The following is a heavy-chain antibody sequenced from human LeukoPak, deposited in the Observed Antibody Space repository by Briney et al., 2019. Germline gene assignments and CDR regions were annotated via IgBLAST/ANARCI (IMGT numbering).Heavy chain of an antibody. V-gene: IGHV3-64*01. CDR1: GFTFSSYA. D-gene: IGHD3-10*01. J-gene: IGHJ6*03. CDR3: ARGPYYGSGSYYYYYMDV. Sequence: GGSLRLSCAASGFTFSSYAMHWVRQAPGKGLEYVSAISSNGGSTYYANSVKGRFTISRDNSKNTLYLQMGSLRAEDMAVYYCARGPYYGSGSYYYYYMDVWGKGTTVTVSS. CDR2: ISSNGGST.